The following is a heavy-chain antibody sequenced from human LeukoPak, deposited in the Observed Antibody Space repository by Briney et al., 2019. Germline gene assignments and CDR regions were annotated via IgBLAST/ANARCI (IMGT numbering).Heavy chain of an antibody. Sequence: PGGSLRLSCAASGFTFSGYWMHWVRQAPGKGLVWVSRIDIDGNNIVYADSVKGRFTISRDNAKNTLYLQMNSLRAEDTAVYFCATDQYGSGDYRGQGTLVTVSS. CDR3: ATDQYGSGDY. V-gene: IGHV3-74*01. CDR2: IDIDGNNI. CDR1: GFTFSGYW. D-gene: IGHD3-10*01. J-gene: IGHJ4*02.